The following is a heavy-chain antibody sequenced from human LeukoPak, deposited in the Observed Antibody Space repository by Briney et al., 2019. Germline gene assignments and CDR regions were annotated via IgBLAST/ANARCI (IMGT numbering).Heavy chain of an antibody. J-gene: IGHJ4*02. CDR2: ISYDGSNK. Sequence: VGFLRLSCAASGFTFSSYGMHWVRQAPGKGLEWVAVISYDGSNKYYADSVKGRFTISRDNSKNTLYLQMNSLRAEDTAVYYCAKDPYRQQLVTKLWAIDYWGQGTLVTVSS. D-gene: IGHD6-13*01. CDR3: AKDPYRQQLVTKLWAIDY. CDR1: GFTFSSYG. V-gene: IGHV3-30*18.